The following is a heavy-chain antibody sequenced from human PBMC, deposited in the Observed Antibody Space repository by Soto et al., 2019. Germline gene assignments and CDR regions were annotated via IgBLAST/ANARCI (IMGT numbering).Heavy chain of an antibody. CDR3: ARDGHKYNDLDY. Sequence: GGSLRLSCTSSGFTSGSYYMNWVRQAPGKGLEWVAIIKNDGSEKYYADSVKGRFTISRDNAKNSLYLQMHSLRAEDTAVYYCARDGHKYNDLDYWGQGTLVTVSS. J-gene: IGHJ4*02. D-gene: IGHD1-1*01. V-gene: IGHV3-7*01. CDR2: IKNDGSEK. CDR1: GFTSGSYY.